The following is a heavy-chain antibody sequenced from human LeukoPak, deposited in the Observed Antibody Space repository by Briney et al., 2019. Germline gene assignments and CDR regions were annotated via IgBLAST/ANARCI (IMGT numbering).Heavy chain of an antibody. Sequence: PSETLSLTCAVYGGSFSGYYWSWIRQPPGQGLEWIGSIYYSGNTYYNPSLKSRVTISVDTSKNQLSLKLSSVTATDTAVYYCARRRAGRDWFDPWGQGTLVTVSS. CDR3: ARRRAGRDWFDP. V-gene: IGHV4-34*01. CDR2: IYYSGNT. D-gene: IGHD6-19*01. J-gene: IGHJ5*02. CDR1: GGSFSGYY.